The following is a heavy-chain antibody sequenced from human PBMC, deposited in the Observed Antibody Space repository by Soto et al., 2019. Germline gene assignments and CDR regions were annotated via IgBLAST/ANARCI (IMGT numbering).Heavy chain of an antibody. J-gene: IGHJ4*02. V-gene: IGHV1-18*01. CDR1: GYTFTSYG. CDR2: ISAYNGNT. D-gene: IGHD6-13*01. Sequence: GASVKVSCKASGYTFTSYGISWVRQAPGQGLEWMGWISAYNGNTNYAQKLQGRVTMTTDTSTSTAYMELRSLRSEDTAVYYCARDLIRIAAAGTLFDYWRQGTLVTVSS. CDR3: ARDLIRIAAAGTLFDY.